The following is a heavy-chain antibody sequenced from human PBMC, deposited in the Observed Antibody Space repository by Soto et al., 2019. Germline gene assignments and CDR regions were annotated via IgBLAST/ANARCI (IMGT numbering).Heavy chain of an antibody. CDR1: GYTFTNYA. CDR3: AREGPTTVTPFNY. CDR2: INAGNGNT. V-gene: IGHV1-3*01. D-gene: IGHD4-17*01. Sequence: GASVKVSWKASGYTFTNYAMYWVRQAPGQRLEWMGWINAGNGNTKYSQKLQGRVTITADKSTSTAYMELSSLRSEDTAVYYCAREGPTTVTPFNYWGQGTLVTVSS. J-gene: IGHJ4*02.